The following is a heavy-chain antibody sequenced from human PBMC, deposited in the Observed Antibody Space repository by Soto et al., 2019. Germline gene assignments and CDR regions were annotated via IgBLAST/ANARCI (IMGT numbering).Heavy chain of an antibody. CDR1: GESFSTYY. CDR2: INHGGST. J-gene: IGHJ6*02. D-gene: IGHD2-8*02. CDR3: AGANSHCTGGDFWFSVYYYDGMYV. Sequence: SETLALTCGVYGESFSTYYWTWIRQPPGKGLEWLGEINHGGSTNYNPSVKSRLTISVDTSKKQFSLKLSSVTAADTAMYYCAGANSHCTGGDFWFSVYYYDGMYVCGQGTTVIVSS. V-gene: IGHV4-34*01.